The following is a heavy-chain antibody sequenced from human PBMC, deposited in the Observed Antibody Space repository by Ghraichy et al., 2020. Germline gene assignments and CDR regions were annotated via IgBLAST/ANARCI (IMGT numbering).Heavy chain of an antibody. CDR1: GGSISSGDYY. CDR3: ARAQALYGDYDY. Sequence: SETLSLTCTVSGGSISSGDYYWSWIRQPPGKGLEWIGYIYYSGSTYYNPSLKSRVTISVDTSKNQFSLKLSSVTAADTAVYYCARAQALYGDYDYWGQGTLVTVSS. D-gene: IGHD4-17*01. CDR2: IYYSGST. J-gene: IGHJ4*02. V-gene: IGHV4-30-4*01.